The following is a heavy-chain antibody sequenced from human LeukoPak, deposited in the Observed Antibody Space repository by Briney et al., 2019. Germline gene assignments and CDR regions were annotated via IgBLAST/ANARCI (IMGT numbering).Heavy chain of an antibody. CDR3: AKRADDSSGYYFDY. Sequence: PSETLSLTCAVYGGSFSGYYWRWVRQAPGKGLEWVSGISGSGGKTYYADSVKGRFTISRDNSNNTLYLQTNSLRAEDTAVYYCAKRADDSSGYYFDYWGLGTLVTVSS. D-gene: IGHD3-22*01. J-gene: IGHJ4*02. V-gene: IGHV3-23*01. CDR2: ISGSGGKT. CDR1: GGSFSGYY.